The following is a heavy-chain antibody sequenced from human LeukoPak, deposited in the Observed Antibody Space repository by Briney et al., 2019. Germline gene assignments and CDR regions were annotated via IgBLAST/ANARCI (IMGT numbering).Heavy chain of an antibody. CDR3: ARVQWLPLDVFNF. CDR2: IHYSGST. V-gene: IGHV4-59*02. J-gene: IGHJ3*01. CDR1: GGSVNSYY. Sequence: SETLSLTCAVSGGSVNSYYWSWIRQPPGKGLEWIGYIHYSGSTDYNPSLKSRVTISVDTSKNQFSLKMNSMTAADTAMYYCARVQWLPLDVFNFWGQGTMITVSS. D-gene: IGHD6-19*01.